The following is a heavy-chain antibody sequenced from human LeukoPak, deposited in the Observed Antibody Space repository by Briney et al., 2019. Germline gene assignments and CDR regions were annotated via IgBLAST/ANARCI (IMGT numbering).Heavy chain of an antibody. Sequence: GGSLRLSCAPSGLNFRSSWMSWIRQAPGKGLERVANINQDGSEKYYVDSVKGRFTISRDNAKNSLYLQMNSLRVEDTAVYYCARAFYRYFDYWGQGTLVVVST. CDR1: GLNFRSSW. CDR2: INQDGSEK. CDR3: ARAFYRYFDY. V-gene: IGHV3-7*03. J-gene: IGHJ4*02. D-gene: IGHD2/OR15-2a*01.